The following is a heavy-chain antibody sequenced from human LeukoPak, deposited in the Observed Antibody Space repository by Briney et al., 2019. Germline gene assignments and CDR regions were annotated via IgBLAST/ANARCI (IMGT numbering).Heavy chain of an antibody. CDR2: INHSGST. J-gene: IGHJ2*01. CDR1: GGSLTDYY. Sequence: SETLSLTCAVNGGSLTDYYWAWIRQPPGKGLEWIGEINHSGSTNYSPSLKSRVTISLDTSNNQFFLKLNSVTAADTAVYYCAREDWYFDLWGRGTLVTVSS. CDR3: AREDWYFDL. V-gene: IGHV4-34*01.